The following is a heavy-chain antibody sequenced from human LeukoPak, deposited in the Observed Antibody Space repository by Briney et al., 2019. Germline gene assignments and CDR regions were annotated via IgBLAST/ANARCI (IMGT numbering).Heavy chain of an antibody. J-gene: IGHJ2*01. CDR3: ARRTYFDL. CDR2: IYYSGST. Sequence: SETLSLTCTVSGGSISNYYWSWVRQPPGKGLEWIGYIYYSGSTTYNPSLKSRVTISVDTSKNQFSLKLSSVTAADTAVYYCARRTYFDLWGRGTLGTVSS. V-gene: IGHV4-59*08. CDR1: GGSISNYY.